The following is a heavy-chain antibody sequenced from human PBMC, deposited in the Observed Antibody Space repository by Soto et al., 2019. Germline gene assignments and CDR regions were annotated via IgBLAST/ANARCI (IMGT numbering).Heavy chain of an antibody. J-gene: IGHJ4*02. CDR1: GFTFSSYG. D-gene: IGHD2-8*01. Sequence: QVQLVESGGGVVQPGRSLRLSCAASGFTFSSYGMHWVRQAPGKGLEWVAVISYDGSNKYYADSVKGRFTISRDNSKNRLYLQMNSMRAEDKAVYYCAKDGAEYCTNGVCYLDYWGQGTLVTVSS. CDR2: ISYDGSNK. V-gene: IGHV3-30*18. CDR3: AKDGAEYCTNGVCYLDY.